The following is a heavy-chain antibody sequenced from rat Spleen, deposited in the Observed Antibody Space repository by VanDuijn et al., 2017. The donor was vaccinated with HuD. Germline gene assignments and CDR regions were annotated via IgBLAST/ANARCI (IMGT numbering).Heavy chain of an antibody. J-gene: IGHJ2*01. CDR2: ISYEGTAT. CDR3: VRHDDY. Sequence: EVQLMESGGGLVQPGRSMKLSCAASGLSFSNYDMAWVRQAPTKGLEWVASISYEGTATYYRDSVKGRFTISRDNAKSTLYLQMDSLRSEDTATYYCVRHDDYWGQGVMVTVSS. V-gene: IGHV5-25*01. CDR1: GLSFSNYD.